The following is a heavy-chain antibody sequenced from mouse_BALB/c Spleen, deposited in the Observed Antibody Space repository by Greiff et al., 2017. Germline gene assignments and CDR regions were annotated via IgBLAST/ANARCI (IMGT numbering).Heavy chain of an antibody. D-gene: IGHD4-1*01. V-gene: IGHV2-9*02. CDR1: GFSLTSYG. Sequence: VKLVESGPGLVAPSQSLSITCTVSGFSLTSYGVHWVRQPPGKGLEWLGVIWAGGSTNYNSALMSRLSISKDNSKSQVFLKMNSLQTDDTAMYYCARDHTGTWDAMDYWGQGTSVTVSS. CDR2: IWAGGST. J-gene: IGHJ4*01. CDR3: ARDHTGTWDAMDY.